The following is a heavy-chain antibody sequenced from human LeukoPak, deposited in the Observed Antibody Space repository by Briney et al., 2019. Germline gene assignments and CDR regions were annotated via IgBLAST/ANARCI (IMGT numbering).Heavy chain of an antibody. J-gene: IGHJ4*02. CDR1: GIIFSNYW. Sequence: GGSLRLSCAASGIIFSNYWMSWVRQAPGKGLEWVANIKQDGSEKYYVDSVKGRFTISRDNAKSSLYLQMNSLRAEDTAVYYCARTGRDGYKDPFDYWGQGTLVTVSS. CDR2: IKQDGSEK. CDR3: ARTGRDGYKDPFDY. D-gene: IGHD5-24*01. V-gene: IGHV3-7*01.